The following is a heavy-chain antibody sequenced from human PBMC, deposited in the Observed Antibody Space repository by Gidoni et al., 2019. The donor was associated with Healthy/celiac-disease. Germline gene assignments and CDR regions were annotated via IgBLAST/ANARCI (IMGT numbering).Heavy chain of an antibody. V-gene: IGHV1-69*01. Sequence: QVQLVQSGAEVKKPGSSVKVSCKASGGHFSSYAISWVRQAPGQGLEWLGVIIPIFGTANDAQKFQGRVTITADESTSTAYMELSSLRSEDTAVYYCAREAAESYYYYGMDVWGQGTTVTVSS. D-gene: IGHD6-25*01. CDR2: IIPIFGTA. CDR3: AREAAESYYYYGMDV. CDR1: GGHFSSYA. J-gene: IGHJ6*02.